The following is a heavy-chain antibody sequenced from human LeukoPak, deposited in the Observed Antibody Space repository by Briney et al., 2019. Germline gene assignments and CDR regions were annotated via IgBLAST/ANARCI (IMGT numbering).Heavy chain of an antibody. J-gene: IGHJ3*02. CDR1: GGSISSGGYY. CDR3: ARGAWNYSNHGDAFDI. CDR2: IYHSGST. Sequence: SQTLSLTCTVSGGSISSGGYYWSWIRQPPGKGLEWIGYIYHSGSTYYNPSLKSRVTISVDRSKNQFSLKLSSVTAADTAVYYCARGAWNYSNHGDAFDIWGQGTMVTVSS. V-gene: IGHV4-30-2*01. D-gene: IGHD1-7*01.